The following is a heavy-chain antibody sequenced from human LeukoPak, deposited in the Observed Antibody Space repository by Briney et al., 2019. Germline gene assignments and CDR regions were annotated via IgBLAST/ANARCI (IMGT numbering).Heavy chain of an antibody. Sequence: SETLSLTCTVSGGSISSGSYYWSWIRQPAGKGLEWIGRIYTSGSTNYNPSLKSRVTISVDTSKNQFSLKLSSVTAADTAMYYCARQAYYYDSSGSYYFDYWGQGTLVTVSS. D-gene: IGHD3-22*01. CDR3: ARQAYYYDSSGSYYFDY. CDR1: GGSISSGSYY. CDR2: IYTSGST. J-gene: IGHJ4*02. V-gene: IGHV4-61*02.